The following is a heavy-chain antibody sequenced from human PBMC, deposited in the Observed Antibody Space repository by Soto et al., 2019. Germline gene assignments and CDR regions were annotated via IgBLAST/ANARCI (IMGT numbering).Heavy chain of an antibody. CDR1: GGSISSSSYY. V-gene: IGHV4-39*01. J-gene: IGHJ5*02. CDR3: ARLTMLIDP. Sequence: SETLSLTCTVSGGSISSSSYYWGWIRQPPGKGLEWIGSIYYSGSTYYNPSLKSRVTISVDTSKNQFALKLSSVTAADTAVYYCARLTMLIDPWGQGTLVTVSS. CDR2: IYYSGST. D-gene: IGHD3-10*02.